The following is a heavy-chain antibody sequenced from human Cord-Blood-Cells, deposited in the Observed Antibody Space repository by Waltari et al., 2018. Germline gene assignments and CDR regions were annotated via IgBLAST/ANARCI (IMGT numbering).Heavy chain of an antibody. D-gene: IGHD6-13*01. V-gene: IGHV1-69*02. CDR3: ARGSSSWYWFDP. CDR2: IIPILGIA. Sequence: QVQLVQSGAEVKKPGSSVKVSCKASGATCSSYTISWVRQAPGQGLEWMGRIIPILGIANYAQKFQGRVTITADKSTSTAYMELSSLRSEDTAVYYCARGSSSWYWFDPWGQGTLVTVSS. CDR1: GATCSSYT. J-gene: IGHJ5*02.